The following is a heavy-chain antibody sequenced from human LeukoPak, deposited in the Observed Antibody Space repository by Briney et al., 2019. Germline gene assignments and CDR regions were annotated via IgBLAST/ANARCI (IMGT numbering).Heavy chain of an antibody. CDR1: GGSFSDY. CDR2: INHSGRT. CDR3: ARGRPRYDY. Sequence: SETLSLTCAVYGGSFSDYWGWIRQPPGKGLEWIGEINHSGRTYYNPSLKSRVTISVDTSKNQFSLKLSSVTAADTAVYYCARGRPRYDYWGQGTLVTVSS. J-gene: IGHJ4*02. V-gene: IGHV4-34*01. D-gene: IGHD3-9*01.